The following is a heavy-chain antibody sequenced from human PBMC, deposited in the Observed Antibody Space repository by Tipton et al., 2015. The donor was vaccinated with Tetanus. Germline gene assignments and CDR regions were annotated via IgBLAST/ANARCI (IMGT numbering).Heavy chain of an antibody. V-gene: IGHV3-23*01. CDR2: LSGSGNTA. CDR1: GFTFSDYA. D-gene: IGHD1-7*01. J-gene: IGHJ5*02. Sequence: GSLRLSCAASGFTFSDYAMSWVRQAPGAGLEWVSTLSGSGNTAYYADSVRGRFTFSRDNSRNTLYLQMNSLRAEDTAMYYCAKGGWNYWFDPWGQGTLVTVSS. CDR3: AKGGWNYWFDP.